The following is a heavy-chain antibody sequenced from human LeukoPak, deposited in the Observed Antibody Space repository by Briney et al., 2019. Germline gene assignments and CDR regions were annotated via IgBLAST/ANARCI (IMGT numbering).Heavy chain of an antibody. CDR2: IYYSGGT. CDR3: ARAPRGYCSSTSCLNWFDP. D-gene: IGHD2-2*01. V-gene: IGHV4-39*07. CDR1: GGSISSSSYY. J-gene: IGHJ5*02. Sequence: SETLSLTCTVSGGSISSSSYYWGWIRQPPGKGLEWIGSIYYSGGTYYNPSLKSRVTISVDTSKIQFSLKLSSVTAADTAVYYCARAPRGYCSSTSCLNWFDPWGQGTLVTVSS.